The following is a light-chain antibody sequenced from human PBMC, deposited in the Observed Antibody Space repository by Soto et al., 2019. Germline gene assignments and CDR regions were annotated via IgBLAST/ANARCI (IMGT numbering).Light chain of an antibody. CDR3: QNYNYAPFS. V-gene: IGKV1-27*01. CDR1: QGIRNY. CDR2: AAS. J-gene: IGKJ3*01. Sequence: DIQMTQSPSSLSASVGDRVTITCRASQGIRNYLAWYQQKPGKVPKLLIYAASSLHSGVPPRFSGSGSGTDFTLTISSLQPEDAATYYCQNYNYAPFSFGPGTKVEIK.